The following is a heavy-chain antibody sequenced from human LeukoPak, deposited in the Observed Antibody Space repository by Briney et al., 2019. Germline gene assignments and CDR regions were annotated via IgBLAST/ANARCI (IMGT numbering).Heavy chain of an antibody. V-gene: IGHV4-34*01. Sequence: PSETLSLTCAIYVGSFRGYYWSWIPQPPGKGLEWIGEINRSGSTNYNPSLKSRVTISVDTSKNQFSLKVSSVTAADTAVYYCASVTITAAGRNWFDPWGQGTLVTVSS. CDR3: ASVTITAAGRNWFDP. CDR2: INRSGST. J-gene: IGHJ5*02. D-gene: IGHD6-13*01. CDR1: VGSFRGYY.